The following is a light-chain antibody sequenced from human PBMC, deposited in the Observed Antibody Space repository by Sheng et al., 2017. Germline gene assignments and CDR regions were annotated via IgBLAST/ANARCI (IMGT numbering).Light chain of an antibody. V-gene: IGKV3-11*01. Sequence: EIVLTQSPATLSLSPGERATLSCRASQSVARSLAWFQQKLGQAPRLLIYGASSRATGIPARFSGSGSGTDFTLTISRLEPEDFAVYYCQQFSTFGPGTKVDIK. J-gene: IGKJ3*01. CDR1: QSVARS. CDR2: GAS. CDR3: QQFST.